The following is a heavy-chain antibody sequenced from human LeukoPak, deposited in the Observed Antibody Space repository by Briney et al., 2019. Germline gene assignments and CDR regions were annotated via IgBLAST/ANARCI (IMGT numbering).Heavy chain of an antibody. CDR1: GGSISSYY. CDR2: IYYSGST. Sequence: PSETLSLTCTVSGGSISSYYWSWIRQPPGEGLEWIGYIYYSGSTNYNPSLKSRVTISVDTSKNQFSLKLSSVTAADTAVYYCAREMGENYYDSSGYVNYWGQGTLVTVSS. J-gene: IGHJ4*02. V-gene: IGHV4-59*01. CDR3: AREMGENYYDSSGYVNY. D-gene: IGHD3-22*01.